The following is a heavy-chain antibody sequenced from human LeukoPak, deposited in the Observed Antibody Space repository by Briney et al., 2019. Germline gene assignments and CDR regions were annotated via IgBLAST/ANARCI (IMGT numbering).Heavy chain of an antibody. V-gene: IGHV3-23*01. CDR1: GFTFSSYA. CDR3: AKDYYYYDSSGYYPRGAFDI. D-gene: IGHD3-22*01. Sequence: PGGSLRLSCAASGFTFSSYAMSWVRQAPGKGLEWVSAISGSGGSTYYADSVKGRFTISRDNSKNTLYLQMNSLRAEDTAVYYCAKDYYYYDSSGYYPRGAFDIWGQGTMVTVSS. CDR2: ISGSGGST. J-gene: IGHJ3*02.